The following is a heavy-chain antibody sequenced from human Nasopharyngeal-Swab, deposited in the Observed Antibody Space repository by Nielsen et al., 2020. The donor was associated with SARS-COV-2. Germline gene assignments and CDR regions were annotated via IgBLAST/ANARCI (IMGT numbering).Heavy chain of an antibody. V-gene: IGHV3-33*01. CDR3: ARDYYDSSGYYYFDY. CDR2: IWYDGSNK. D-gene: IGHD3-22*01. CDR1: GFTFSSYG. Sequence: GESLKISCAASGFTFSSYGMHRVRQAPGKGLEWVAVIWYDGSNKYYADSVKGRFTISRDNSKNTLYLQMNSLRAEDTAVYYCARDYYDSSGYYYFDYWGQGTLVTVSS. J-gene: IGHJ4*02.